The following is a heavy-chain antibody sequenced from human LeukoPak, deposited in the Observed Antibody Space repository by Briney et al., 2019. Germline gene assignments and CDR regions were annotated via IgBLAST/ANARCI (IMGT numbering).Heavy chain of an antibody. V-gene: IGHV3-23*01. Sequence: GGSLRLSCAASGFTFNNHAMSWVRQAPGKGLEWVSDISGSGGTTYYADSVKGRFTISRDNSKNTLYLQMNSLRVEDTALYYCAKEQWLGRDYYDMDVWGQGTTVTVSS. CDR1: GFTFNNHA. CDR2: ISGSGGTT. J-gene: IGHJ6*02. CDR3: AKEQWLGRDYYDMDV. D-gene: IGHD6-19*01.